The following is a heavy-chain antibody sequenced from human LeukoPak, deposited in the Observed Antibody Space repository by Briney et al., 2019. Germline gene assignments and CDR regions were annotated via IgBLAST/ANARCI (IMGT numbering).Heavy chain of an antibody. Sequence: GASVKVSCKASGYTFTSYDINWVRQATGQGLEWMGWMNPNSGNTGYAQKFQGRVTITRNTSISTAYMELSSLRSEDTAVYYCARSLRYCSGGSCLGEFDPWGQGTLVTVSS. V-gene: IGHV1-8*03. D-gene: IGHD2-15*01. CDR3: ARSLRYCSGGSCLGEFDP. CDR2: MNPNSGNT. J-gene: IGHJ5*02. CDR1: GYTFTSYD.